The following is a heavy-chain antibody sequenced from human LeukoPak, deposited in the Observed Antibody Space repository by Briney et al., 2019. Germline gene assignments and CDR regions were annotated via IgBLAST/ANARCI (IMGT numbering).Heavy chain of an antibody. CDR1: GGSISSSSYY. Sequence: SETLSLTCTVSGGSISSSSYYWGWIRQPPGKGLEWIGSIYYSGSTYYNPSLKSRVTISVDTSKNQFSPKLSSVTAADTAVYYCLRWNFDWLSFDYWGQGTLVTVSS. D-gene: IGHD3-9*01. CDR2: IYYSGST. V-gene: IGHV4-39*07. J-gene: IGHJ4*02. CDR3: LRWNFDWLSFDY.